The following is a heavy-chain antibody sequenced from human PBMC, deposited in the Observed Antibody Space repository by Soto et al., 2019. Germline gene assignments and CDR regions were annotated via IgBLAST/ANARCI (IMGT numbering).Heavy chain of an antibody. D-gene: IGHD3-16*01. CDR1: GYTFTRYG. CDR3: AMVDVYVTPSPQDV. CDR2: INTYNGNT. V-gene: IGHV1-18*01. J-gene: IGHJ6*02. Sequence: QVQLVQSGAEVKNPGASVKVSCKASGYTFTRYGIGWARQAPGQGLGWMGWINTYNGNTNYAQNVQGRVTLXTXTXXSTAYMELRSLRSNDTAIYYCAMVDVYVTPSPQDVWGQGTTVIVSS.